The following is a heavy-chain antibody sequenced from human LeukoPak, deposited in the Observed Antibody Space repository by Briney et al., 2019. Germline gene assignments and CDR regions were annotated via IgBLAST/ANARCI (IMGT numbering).Heavy chain of an antibody. J-gene: IGHJ6*03. CDR3: ARKGPAAYDYYYMDV. D-gene: IGHD2-2*01. Sequence: NPNSGNTGYAQKFQGRVTITRNTSISTAYMELSSLRSEDTAVYYCARKGPAAYDYYYMDVWGKGTTVTVSS. V-gene: IGHV1-8*03. CDR2: NPNSGNT.